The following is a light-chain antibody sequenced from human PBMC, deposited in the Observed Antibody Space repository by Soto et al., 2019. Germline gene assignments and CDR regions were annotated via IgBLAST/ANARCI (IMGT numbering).Light chain of an antibody. CDR2: EVS. CDR3: TSYTTGSTPYV. CDR1: SGDIGAYNF. Sequence: QSVLTQPASVSGSPGQSITLSCTGTSGDIGAYNFVSWYQQHPGKAPKLMIYEVSRRPSGVSDRFSGSKSGSTASLTISGLQAEDEADYYCTSYTTGSTPYVFGTGTKLTVL. J-gene: IGLJ1*01. V-gene: IGLV2-14*01.